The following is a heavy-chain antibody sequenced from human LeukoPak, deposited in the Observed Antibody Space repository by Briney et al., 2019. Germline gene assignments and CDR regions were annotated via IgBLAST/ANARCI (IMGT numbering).Heavy chain of an antibody. V-gene: IGHV1-2*02. CDR1: GYTFTGYY. CDR3: ARPSYVSDSSGYEDY. J-gene: IGHJ4*02. CDR2: INPNSGGT. Sequence: GASVKVSCKASGYTFTGYYMHWVRQAPGQGLEWMGWINPNSGGTNYAQKFQGRVTMTRDTSISTAYMELSRLRSDDTAVYYCARPSYVSDSSGYEDYWGQGTLVTVSS. D-gene: IGHD3-22*01.